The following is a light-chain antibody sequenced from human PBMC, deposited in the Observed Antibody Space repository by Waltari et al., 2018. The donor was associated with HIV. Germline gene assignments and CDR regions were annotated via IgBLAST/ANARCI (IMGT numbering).Light chain of an antibody. Sequence: QMTQSPPTLSASVGARVTITCRASQTINNWLAWYQQKPGKAPQLLISKASTLQSGVPSRFSGSGSGTDFTLTISSLQPDDFATYYCQQYNSHSQAFGQGTRVEIQ. CDR1: QTINNW. CDR3: QQYNSHSQA. CDR2: KAS. J-gene: IGKJ1*01. V-gene: IGKV1-5*03.